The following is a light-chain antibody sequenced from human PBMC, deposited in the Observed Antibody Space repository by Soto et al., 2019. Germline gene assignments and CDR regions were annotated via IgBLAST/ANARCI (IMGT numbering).Light chain of an antibody. J-gene: IGKJ2*03. CDR3: QQYNSNSYS. V-gene: IGKV1-5*01. CDR2: DAS. Sequence: DIQMTQSPSTLSASVRDRVTITCRASQSISTWVAWYQQRPGKAPKLLIYDASRLESGVPSRFSGSGSGTEFTLTISSLQPDDFATYYCQQYNSNSYSFGQGTKLEIK. CDR1: QSISTW.